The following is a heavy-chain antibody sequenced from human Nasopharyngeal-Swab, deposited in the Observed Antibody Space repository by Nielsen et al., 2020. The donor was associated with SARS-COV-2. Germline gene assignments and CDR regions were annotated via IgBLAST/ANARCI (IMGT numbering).Heavy chain of an antibody. D-gene: IGHD5-12*01. V-gene: IGHV3-30*03. CDR2: ISYDGSNK. CDR1: GFIFSSYG. J-gene: IGHJ4*02. CDR3: ARGGYSGYEYYFDY. Sequence: GESLKISCAASGFIFSSYGMHWVRQAPGKGLEWVAVISYDGSNKYYADSVKGRFPISRDNSKNTLYLQMNSLRAEDTAVYYCARGGYSGYEYYFDYWGQGTLVTVSS.